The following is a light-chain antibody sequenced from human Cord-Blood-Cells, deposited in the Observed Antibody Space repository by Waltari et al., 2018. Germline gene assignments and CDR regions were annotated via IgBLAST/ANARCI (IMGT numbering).Light chain of an antibody. CDR3: QQYYSTPYT. CDR1: QSVLYSSNNKNY. CDR2: WAS. Sequence: LGERATINCKSSQSVLYSSNNKNYLAWYQQKPGQPPKLLIYWASTRESGVPDRFSGSGSGTDFTLTISSLQAEDVAVYYCQQYYSTPYTFGQGTKLEIK. J-gene: IGKJ2*01. V-gene: IGKV4-1*01.